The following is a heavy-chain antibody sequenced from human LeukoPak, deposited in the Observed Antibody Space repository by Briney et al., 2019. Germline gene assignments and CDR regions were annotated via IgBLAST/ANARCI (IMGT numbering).Heavy chain of an antibody. CDR3: ARQGAPLLTQFEY. CDR1: GVSITSSHYY. D-gene: IGHD2-15*01. Sequence: PSETLSLTCRVSGVSITSSHYYWGWIRQPPGKGLEWIGSIYYTGSTDYTASLKSRLSLSLDASKNQISLRLNSVTAADTAVYYCARQGAPLLTQFEYWGLGALVNVSS. CDR2: IYYTGST. J-gene: IGHJ4*02. V-gene: IGHV4-39*01.